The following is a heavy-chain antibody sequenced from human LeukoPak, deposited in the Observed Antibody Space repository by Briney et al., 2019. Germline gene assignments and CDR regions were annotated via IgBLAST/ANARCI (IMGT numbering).Heavy chain of an antibody. Sequence: PGGSLRLSCAASGFTFSDYYMSWIRQAPGKGLEWVSSIGGSGGSTYYADSVKGRFTISRYNSKNTLYLQMNSLRAEDTAVYYCAKVETAAAATLRGFDYWGQGTLVTVSS. CDR2: IGGSGGST. J-gene: IGHJ4*02. D-gene: IGHD6-13*01. CDR3: AKVETAAAATLRGFDY. CDR1: GFTFSDYY. V-gene: IGHV3-23*01.